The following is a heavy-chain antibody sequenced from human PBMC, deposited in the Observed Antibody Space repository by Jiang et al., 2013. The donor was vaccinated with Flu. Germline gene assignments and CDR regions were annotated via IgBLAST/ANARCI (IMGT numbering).Heavy chain of an antibody. D-gene: IGHD6-13*01. Sequence: GAEVKKPGASVKVSCKASGYIFTSHYMHWVRQAPGQGLEWMAIINPSNGGTNYAQKFQGRVTLTGDTSTSTVYMELSSLRSEDTAVYYCARDTSAADTFWWFDPWGQGTLVTVSS. V-gene: IGHV1-46*01. CDR1: GYIFTSHY. CDR3: ARDTSAADTFWWFDP. J-gene: IGHJ5*02. CDR2: INPSNGGT.